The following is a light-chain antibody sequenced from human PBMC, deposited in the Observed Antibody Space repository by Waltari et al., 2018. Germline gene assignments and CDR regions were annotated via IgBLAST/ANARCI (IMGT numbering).Light chain of an antibody. V-gene: IGLV2-23*02. J-gene: IGLJ1*01. Sequence: QSGLAQPASASGSPGQSITITCTGTSSDVGNYNLVSWYQQRPGKAPRLLIYEVTKRAPGTSDRFSASKSGNTASLSSSDLQAQEDEADYYCCSYVGLGTYVFGTGTKVTV. CDR3: CSYVGLGTYV. CDR2: EVT. CDR1: SSDVGNYNL.